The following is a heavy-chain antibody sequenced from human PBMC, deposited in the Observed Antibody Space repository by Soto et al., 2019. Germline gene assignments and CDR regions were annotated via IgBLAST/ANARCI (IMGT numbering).Heavy chain of an antibody. CDR1: SGSISSSNW. V-gene: IGHV4-4*02. CDR2: IYHSGST. CDR3: ARGANRGYCSGGSCYDAFDI. D-gene: IGHD2-15*01. J-gene: IGHJ3*02. Sequence: SETLSLTCAVSSGSISSSNWWSWVRQPPGKGLEWIGEIYHSGSTNYNPSLKSRVTISVDKSKNQFSLKLSSVTAADTAVYYCARGANRGYCSGGSCYDAFDIWGQGTMVTVSS.